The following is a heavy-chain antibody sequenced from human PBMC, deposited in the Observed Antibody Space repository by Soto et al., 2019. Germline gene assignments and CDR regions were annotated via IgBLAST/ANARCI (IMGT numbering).Heavy chain of an antibody. D-gene: IGHD5-18*01. Sequence: GGSLRLSCAASGFTFSSYGMHWVRQAPGKGLEWVAVIWYDGSNKYYADSVKGRFTISRDNSKNTLYLQMNSLRAEDTAVYYCARDLMALAYSYGTFDYWGQGTLVTVSS. J-gene: IGHJ4*02. CDR2: IWYDGSNK. V-gene: IGHV3-33*01. CDR3: ARDLMALAYSYGTFDY. CDR1: GFTFSSYG.